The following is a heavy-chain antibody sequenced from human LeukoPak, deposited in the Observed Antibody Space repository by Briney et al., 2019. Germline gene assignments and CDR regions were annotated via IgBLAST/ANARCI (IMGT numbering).Heavy chain of an antibody. Sequence: GGSLRLSCAASGFTFSSYAMHWVRQAPGKGLEWVAVISYDGSNKYYADSVKGRFTISRDNSKNTLYLQMNSLRVEDTAVYYCAKDSYQLQSRVGYMDVWGTGTTVTVSS. CDR1: GFTFSSYA. D-gene: IGHD2-2*01. CDR2: ISYDGSNK. J-gene: IGHJ6*03. CDR3: AKDSYQLQSRVGYMDV. V-gene: IGHV3-30*04.